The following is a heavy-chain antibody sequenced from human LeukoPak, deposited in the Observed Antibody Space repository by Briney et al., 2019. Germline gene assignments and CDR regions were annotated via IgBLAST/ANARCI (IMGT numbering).Heavy chain of an antibody. CDR1: GFTFSNYS. Sequence: GGSLRLSCEASGFTFSNYSMNWVRQAPGKGLEWVSYIRSSSSTIYYADSVKGRFTISRDNAKNSLYLQMNSLRAEDTAVYYCARDLGQYYDTSDNWFDPWGQGTLVTVSS. V-gene: IGHV3-48*01. D-gene: IGHD3-22*01. CDR2: IRSSSSTI. J-gene: IGHJ5*02. CDR3: ARDLGQYYDTSDNWFDP.